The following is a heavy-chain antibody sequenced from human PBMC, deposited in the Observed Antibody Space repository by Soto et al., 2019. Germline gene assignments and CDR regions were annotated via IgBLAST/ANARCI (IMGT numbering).Heavy chain of an antibody. Sequence: VGSLKLSCAASGFTFSAYTMNWVRQAPGKGLEWVSSINGRGNYIYHADSVKGRSTISRDNAKNSLYLQMNSLRAEDTAVYFCAREDGIVGATSAFDYWGQGALVTVSS. V-gene: IGHV3-21*06. CDR1: GFTFSAYT. D-gene: IGHD1-26*01. CDR2: INGRGNYI. J-gene: IGHJ4*02. CDR3: AREDGIVGATSAFDY.